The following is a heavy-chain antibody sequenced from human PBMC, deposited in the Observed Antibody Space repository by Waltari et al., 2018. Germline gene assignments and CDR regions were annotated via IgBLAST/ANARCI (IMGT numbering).Heavy chain of an antibody. CDR2: LNHSGST. Sequence: QVQLQQWGAGLLKPSETLSLTCAVYGGSFSGYYWSWIRQPPGKGLEWIGELNHSGSTNYNPSLKSRVTISVDTSKNQFSLKLSSVTAADTAVYYCARVDCSSTSCYPARNYYYGMDVWGQGTTVTVSS. D-gene: IGHD2-2*01. CDR1: GGSFSGYY. J-gene: IGHJ6*02. V-gene: IGHV4-34*01. CDR3: ARVDCSSTSCYPARNYYYGMDV.